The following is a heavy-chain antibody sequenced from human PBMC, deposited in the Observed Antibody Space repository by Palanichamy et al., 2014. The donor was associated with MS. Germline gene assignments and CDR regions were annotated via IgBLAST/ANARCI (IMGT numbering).Heavy chain of an antibody. CDR2: IWYDGSNK. J-gene: IGHJ4*02. Sequence: QVQLVESGRGVVQPGRSLRLSCAASGFPFSDYAMHWVRQAPGKGLEWVAAIWYDGSNKYYADSVKGRFTVSRDNSKNTLYLQMNSLRVGDTAVYYCARAAAPVAGLDHLDYWGQGTLVTVSS. CDR3: ARAAAPVAGLDHLDY. D-gene: IGHD6-19*01. CDR1: GFPFSDYA. V-gene: IGHV3-33*01.